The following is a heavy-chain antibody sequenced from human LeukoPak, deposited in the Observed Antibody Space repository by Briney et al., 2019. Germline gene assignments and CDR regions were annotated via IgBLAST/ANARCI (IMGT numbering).Heavy chain of an antibody. CDR2: IYSGGST. CDR3: ASSVLPAAFDY. D-gene: IGHD2-2*01. CDR1: GFTVSSNY. V-gene: IGHV3-53*04. Sequence: PGGSLRLSCAASGFTVSSNYMSWVCQAPGKGLEWVSVIYSGGSTYYADSVKGRFTISRHNSKNTLYLQMNSLRAEDTAVYYCASSVLPAAFDYWGQGTLVTVSS. J-gene: IGHJ4*02.